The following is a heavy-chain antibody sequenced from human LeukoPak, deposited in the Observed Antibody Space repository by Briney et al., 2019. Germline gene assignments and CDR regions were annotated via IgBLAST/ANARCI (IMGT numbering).Heavy chain of an antibody. J-gene: IGHJ4*02. CDR3: ARDSRTIFGHLHFDY. D-gene: IGHD3-3*01. V-gene: IGHV4-39*07. CDR1: GGSISSSSYY. CDR2: IYYSGST. Sequence: SETLSLTCTVSGGSISSSSYYWGWIRQPPGKGLEWIGSIYYSGSTYYNPSLKSRVTISVDTSKNQFSLKLSSVTAADTAVYYCARDSRTIFGHLHFDYWGQGTLVTVSS.